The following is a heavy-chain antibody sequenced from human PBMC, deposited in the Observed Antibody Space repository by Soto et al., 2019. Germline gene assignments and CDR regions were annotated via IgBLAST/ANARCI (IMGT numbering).Heavy chain of an antibody. CDR2: IYYSGST. Sequence: QLQLQESGPGLVKPSETLSLTCTVSGGSISSSSYYWGWIRQPPGKGLEWIGSIYYSGSTYYNPSLKSRVTISVDTSKNLFSLKLSSVTAADTAVYYCARAEVGYCSGGSCYSGGRLDYWGQGTLVTVSS. J-gene: IGHJ4*02. CDR3: ARAEVGYCSGGSCYSGGRLDY. D-gene: IGHD2-15*01. CDR1: GGSISSSSYY. V-gene: IGHV4-39*01.